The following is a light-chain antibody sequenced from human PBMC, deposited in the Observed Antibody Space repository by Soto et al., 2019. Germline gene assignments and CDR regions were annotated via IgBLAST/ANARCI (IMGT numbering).Light chain of an antibody. J-gene: IGKJ5*01. V-gene: IGKV1D-13*01. Sequence: AIQLTQSPSSLSASVGDRVTITCRASQGISSAVAWYQQKPGKPPKLLMYDASSLESGVPPRFSGSGSGTDFTLSISSLQPEDFATXXCQQFNNYPLTFGQGTRLEIK. CDR2: DAS. CDR3: QQFNNYPLT. CDR1: QGISSA.